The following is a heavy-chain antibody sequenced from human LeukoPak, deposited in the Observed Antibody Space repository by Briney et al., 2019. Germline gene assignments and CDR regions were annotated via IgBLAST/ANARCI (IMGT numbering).Heavy chain of an antibody. CDR1: GFALSSHW. Sequence: GSLRLSCVASGFALSSHWMTWVRQVPGRGPEWVANVNRDGSETYYLDSVKGRFTISKDNAKNSLYLQMNSLRAEDTALYHCAGNNGMDVWGQGATVIVSS. CDR2: VNRDGSET. CDR3: AGNNGMDV. J-gene: IGHJ6*02. V-gene: IGHV3-7*03.